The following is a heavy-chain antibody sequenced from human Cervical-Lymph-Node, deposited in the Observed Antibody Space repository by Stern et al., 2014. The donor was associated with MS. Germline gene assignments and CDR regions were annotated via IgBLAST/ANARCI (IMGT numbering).Heavy chain of an antibody. CDR3: AKGGSGSYLD. CDR2: ISYDGRDK. V-gene: IGHV3-30*04. D-gene: IGHD1-26*01. CDR1: GFVFRRYA. J-gene: IGHJ4*02. Sequence: VQLVESGGGVVQPGRSLRLSCAASGFVFRRYALHWVRQAPGKGLEWVALISYDGRDKYYTDSVKSRFTVSRDNSNNTVDLEMNSLRLEDTAVYYCAKGGSGSYLDWGQGSLVTVSS.